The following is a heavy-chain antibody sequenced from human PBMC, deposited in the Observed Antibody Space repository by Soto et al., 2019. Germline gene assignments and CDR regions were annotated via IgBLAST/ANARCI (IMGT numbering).Heavy chain of an antibody. Sequence: QVQLVQSEAEVKKPGASLKVSCRASGYNFANYGISWVRQAPGQGLEWMGWISAHNGDTKYAQKVQGRVNMTANTSTSTAYMEMWSLRSDDTAVYYCARDAAYNDFWGGVMELYSYNMDVWGQGTTVTV. CDR3: ARDAAYNDFWGGVMELYSYNMDV. D-gene: IGHD3-3*01. J-gene: IGHJ6*02. V-gene: IGHV1-18*01. CDR2: ISAHNGDT. CDR1: GYNFANYG.